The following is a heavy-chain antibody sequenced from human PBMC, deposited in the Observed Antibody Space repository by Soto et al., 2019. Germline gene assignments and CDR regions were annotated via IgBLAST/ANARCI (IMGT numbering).Heavy chain of an antibody. D-gene: IGHD6-13*01. V-gene: IGHV4-59*01. CDR2: VYNSGST. Sequence: PSETLSLTCTVSGGPISGYYWTWIRQPPGKGLEWIGYVYNSGSTNYNPSLKSRVTISEDTSKSQFSLKVNSMTAADTAVYYCARYRREAVAGYTLDNWGQGILVTVSS. J-gene: IGHJ4*02. CDR3: ARYRREAVAGYTLDN. CDR1: GGPISGYY.